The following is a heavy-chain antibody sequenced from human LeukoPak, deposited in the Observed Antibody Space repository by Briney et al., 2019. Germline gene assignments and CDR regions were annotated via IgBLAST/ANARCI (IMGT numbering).Heavy chain of an antibody. CDR2: ISDSGGNT. J-gene: IGHJ4*02. CDR3: ARHRSSWLIDY. CDR1: GFTFNTYA. V-gene: IGHV3-23*01. D-gene: IGHD6-6*01. Sequence: GGSLRLSCAASGFTFNTYAMSWARQAPWERLQWVSGISDSGGNTYYADSVRGRFTISRDNSKNTLYLQMNSLRPEDTAVYYCARHRSSWLIDYWGQGTLVTVSS.